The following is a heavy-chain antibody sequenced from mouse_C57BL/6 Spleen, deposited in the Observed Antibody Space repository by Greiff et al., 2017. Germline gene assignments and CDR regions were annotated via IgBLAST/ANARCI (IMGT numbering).Heavy chain of an antibody. V-gene: IGHV1-81*01. D-gene: IGHD2-1*01. CDR2: IYPRSGNT. Sequence: QVQLQQSGAELARPGASVKLSCKASGYTFTSYGISWVKQRPGQGLEWIGEIYPRSGNTYYNEKFKGKATLTADKSSSTAYMELRSLTSEDSAVYFGARLGGNYERYAMDYWGQGTSVTVSS. CDR3: ARLGGNYERYAMDY. J-gene: IGHJ4*01. CDR1: GYTFTSYG.